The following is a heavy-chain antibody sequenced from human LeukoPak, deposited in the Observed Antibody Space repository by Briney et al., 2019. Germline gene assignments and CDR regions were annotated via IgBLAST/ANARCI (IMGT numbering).Heavy chain of an antibody. Sequence: GGSLRLSCAASGFTFSSYAMSWVRQAPGKGLEWVSAISGSGGSPYYADSVKGRFTISRDNSKNTLYLQMNSLRAEDTAVYYCATQGIAAAGTNSYWGQGTLVAVSS. D-gene: IGHD6-13*01. CDR3: ATQGIAAAGTNSY. CDR2: ISGSGGSP. J-gene: IGHJ4*02. V-gene: IGHV3-23*01. CDR1: GFTFSSYA.